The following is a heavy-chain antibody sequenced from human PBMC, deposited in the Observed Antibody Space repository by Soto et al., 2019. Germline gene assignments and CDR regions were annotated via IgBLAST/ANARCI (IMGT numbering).Heavy chain of an antibody. Sequence: QVQLQESGPGLVKPSQTLSLTCTVSGGSISSGAYYWSWIRQHPGKGLEWIGSISYSGSTSSNPSLKSRFTISVDTSKNQFSLKLRTATAADMAVYSCARGLRDIVVAPHAFDIWGQGTMVTGSS. D-gene: IGHD2-15*01. CDR3: ARGLRDIVVAPHAFDI. V-gene: IGHV4-31*03. J-gene: IGHJ3*02. CDR1: GGSISSGAYY. CDR2: ISYSGST.